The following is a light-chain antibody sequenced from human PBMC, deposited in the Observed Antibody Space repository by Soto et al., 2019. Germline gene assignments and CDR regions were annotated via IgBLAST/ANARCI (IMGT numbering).Light chain of an antibody. CDR2: EGS. J-gene: IGLJ3*02. CDR1: SSDVGGYNL. Sequence: QSALAQPASVSGSPGQSITISCTGTSSDVGGYNLVSWYQHHPGKAPKLMIYEGSKRPSGVSNRFSGSNSGNSASLTISGLQAEDEADYSCCSYADSSTPWVFGGGTKLTVL. V-gene: IGLV2-23*01. CDR3: CSYADSSTPWV.